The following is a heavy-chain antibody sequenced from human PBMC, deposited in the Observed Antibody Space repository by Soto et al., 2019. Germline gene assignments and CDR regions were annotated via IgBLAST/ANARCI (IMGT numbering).Heavy chain of an antibody. J-gene: IGHJ6*02. CDR2: IIPIFGTA. Sequence: SVKVSCKASGGTFSSYAISWVRQAPGQGLEWMGGIIPIFGTANYAQKFQGRVTITADESTSTAYMELSSLRSEDTAVYYCARGGMIRSLAPRYYYYGMDVWGQGTTVTVSS. D-gene: IGHD3-10*01. CDR1: GGTFSSYA. V-gene: IGHV1-69*13. CDR3: ARGGMIRSLAPRYYYYGMDV.